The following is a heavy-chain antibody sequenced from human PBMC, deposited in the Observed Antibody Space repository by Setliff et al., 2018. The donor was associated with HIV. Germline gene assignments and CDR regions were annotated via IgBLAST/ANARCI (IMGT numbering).Heavy chain of an antibody. Sequence: GGSLRLSCAASGFTFSAYSMNWVRQAPGKGLEWVSSISSTRSHIYYADSVKGRFTISRDNAKDSLYLQMNSLRAEDTALYYCERVFPDAFDVRGQGTMVTVSS. CDR2: ISSTRSHI. V-gene: IGHV3-21*01. D-gene: IGHD2-21*01. CDR1: GFTFSAYS. J-gene: IGHJ3*01. CDR3: ERVFPDAFDV.